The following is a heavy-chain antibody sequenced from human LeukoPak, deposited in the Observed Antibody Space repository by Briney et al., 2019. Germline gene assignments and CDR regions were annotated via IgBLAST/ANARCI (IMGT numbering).Heavy chain of an antibody. CDR2: ISGSGGST. J-gene: IGHJ4*02. D-gene: IGHD2-15*01. CDR3: AKYRLRYCSGGSCPHYFDY. CDR1: GFTFSSYW. Sequence: PGGSLRLSCAASGFTFSSYWMSWVRQAPGKGLEWVSAISGSGGSTYYADSVKGRFTISRDNSKNTLYLQMNSLRAEDTAVYYCAKYRLRYCSGGSCPHYFDYWGQGTLVTVSS. V-gene: IGHV3-23*01.